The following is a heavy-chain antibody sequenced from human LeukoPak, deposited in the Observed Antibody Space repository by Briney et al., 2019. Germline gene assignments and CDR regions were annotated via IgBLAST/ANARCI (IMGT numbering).Heavy chain of an antibody. D-gene: IGHD3-10*01. CDR3: ARVGVGGYYGSGSYLLESPYYFDY. J-gene: IGHJ4*02. V-gene: IGHV3-21*01. CDR2: ISSSSSYI. Sequence: PGGSLRLSCAASGFTFSSYSMNWVRQAPGKGLEWVSSISSSSSYIYYADSVKGRFTISRDNAKNSLYLQMNSLRAEDTAVYYCARVGVGGYYGSGSYLLESPYYFDYWGQGTLVTVSS. CDR1: GFTFSSYS.